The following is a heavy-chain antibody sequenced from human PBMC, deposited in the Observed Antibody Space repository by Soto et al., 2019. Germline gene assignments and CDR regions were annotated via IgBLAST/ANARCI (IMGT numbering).Heavy chain of an antibody. CDR1: GFTFSSYD. CDR2: IGTAGDT. V-gene: IGHV3-13*01. Sequence: GGSLRLSCAASGFTFSSYDMHWVRQATGKGLEWVSAIGTAGDTYYPGSVKGRFTISRENAKNSLYLQMNSLRAGDTAVYYCARGTMVRRNNWFDPWGQGTLVTVSS. D-gene: IGHD3-10*01. CDR3: ARGTMVRRNNWFDP. J-gene: IGHJ5*02.